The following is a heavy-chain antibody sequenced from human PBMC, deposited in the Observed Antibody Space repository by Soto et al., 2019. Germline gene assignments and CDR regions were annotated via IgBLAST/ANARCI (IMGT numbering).Heavy chain of an antibody. Sequence: LCGGSISSGDYYWRWIRQPPGKGLEWIGYIYYSGSTYYNPSLKSRVTISVDTSKNQFSLKLSSVTAADTAVYYCAREGRYRRFDYWGQGTLVTVSS. CDR3: AREGRYRRFDY. V-gene: IGHV4-30-4*01. D-gene: IGHD4-4*01. CDR2: IYYSGST. CDR1: GGSISSGDYY. J-gene: IGHJ4*02.